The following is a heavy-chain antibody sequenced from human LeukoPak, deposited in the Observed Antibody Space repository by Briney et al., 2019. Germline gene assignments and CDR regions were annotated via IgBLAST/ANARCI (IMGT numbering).Heavy chain of an antibody. J-gene: IGHJ4*02. V-gene: IGHV1-24*01. CDR2: FDPEDGET. CDR3: ARGFPPRMYYDSSGYYSYYFDY. Sequence: ASVKVSCKVSGYTLTELSMHWVRQAPGKGLEWMGGFDPEDGETIYAQKFQGRVTMTEDTSTDTAYMELSSLRSEDTAVYYCARGFPPRMYYDSSGYYSYYFDYWGQGTLVTVSS. D-gene: IGHD3-22*01. CDR1: GYTLTELS.